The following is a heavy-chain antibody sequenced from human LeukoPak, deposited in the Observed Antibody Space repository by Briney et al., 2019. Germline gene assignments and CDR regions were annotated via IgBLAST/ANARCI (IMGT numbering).Heavy chain of an antibody. CDR2: INHSGST. CDR1: GGSLTDYY. CDR3: AREDWYFDL. V-gene: IGHV4-34*01. J-gene: IGHJ2*01. Sequence: SETLSLTCAVYGGSLTDYYWAWIRQPPGKGLEWIGEINHSGSTNYSPSLKSRVTISLDTSKNQFFLKLNSVTAADTAVHYCAREDWYFDLWGRGTLVTVSS.